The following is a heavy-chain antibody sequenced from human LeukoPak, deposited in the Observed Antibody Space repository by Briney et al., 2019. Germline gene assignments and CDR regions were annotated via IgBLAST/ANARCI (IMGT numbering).Heavy chain of an antibody. D-gene: IGHD3-10*01. Sequence: PGGSLRLSCAASGFTFSSYAMSWVRQAPGKGLEWVSAISGSGGSTYYADSVKGRFTISRDNSKNTLYLQMNSLRAEDTAVYYCAKGVGFGELFGDFDYWGQGTLVTVSS. CDR1: GFTFSSYA. CDR3: AKGVGFGELFGDFDY. CDR2: ISGSGGST. V-gene: IGHV3-23*01. J-gene: IGHJ4*02.